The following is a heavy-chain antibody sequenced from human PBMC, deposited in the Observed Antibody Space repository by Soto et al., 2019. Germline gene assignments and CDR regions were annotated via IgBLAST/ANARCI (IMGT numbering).Heavy chain of an antibody. Sequence: SETLSLTCAVSGGSLSGGGYSWSWIRQPPGKGLEWIGYIYHSGSTYYNPSLKSRVTISVDRSKNQFSLKLSSVTAADTAVYYCARSSTSANYFDYWGQGTLVTVSS. V-gene: IGHV4-30-2*01. J-gene: IGHJ4*02. CDR3: ARSSTSANYFDY. D-gene: IGHD2-2*01. CDR2: IYHSGST. CDR1: GGSLSGGGYS.